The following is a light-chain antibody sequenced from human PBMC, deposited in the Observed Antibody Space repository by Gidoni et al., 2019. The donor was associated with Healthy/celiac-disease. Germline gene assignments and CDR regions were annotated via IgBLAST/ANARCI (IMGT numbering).Light chain of an antibody. CDR1: QSISSY. J-gene: IGKJ1*01. CDR3: QQSYSTPRT. V-gene: IGKV1-39*01. CDR2: AAS. Sequence: DIQMTKSPSSLYASVGDRVTITCRAMQSISSYLNWYQQKPGKAPKLLIYAASSLQSGVPSMFSVSLSGTAFTLTISSIQPDDFATYFSQQSYSTPRTFGQXTKVEIK.